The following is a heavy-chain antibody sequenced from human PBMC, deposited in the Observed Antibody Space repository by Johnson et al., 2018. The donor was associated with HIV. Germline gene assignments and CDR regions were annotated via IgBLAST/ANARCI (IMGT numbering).Heavy chain of an antibody. Sequence: QEQLVESGGGVVQPGRSLRLSCAVSGFTFSSYGMHWVRQVAGKGLEWVAVIWYDGSNKYYADSVKGRFTISRDISKNTLSLQMNILRAEDTALYYCAKGEQQQLVGGAFDIWSQGTMVTVSS. CDR2: IWYDGSNK. V-gene: IGHV3-33*06. J-gene: IGHJ3*02. CDR3: AKGEQQQLVGGAFDI. D-gene: IGHD6-13*01. CDR1: GFTFSSYG.